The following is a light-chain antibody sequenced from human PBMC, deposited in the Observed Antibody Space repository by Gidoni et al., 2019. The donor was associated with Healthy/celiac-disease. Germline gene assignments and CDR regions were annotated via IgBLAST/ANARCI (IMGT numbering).Light chain of an antibody. J-gene: IGKJ2*01. CDR1: QSISSY. CDR3: QQSYSTLPMYT. V-gene: IGKV1-39*01. Sequence: DIQMTQSPSSLSASVGDRVTITCRASQSISSYLNWYQQKPGKAPKLLIYAASSLQSGVPSRFSGSGSGTDFTLTISSLQPEDFATYDCQQSYSTLPMYTFXQXTKLXIK. CDR2: AAS.